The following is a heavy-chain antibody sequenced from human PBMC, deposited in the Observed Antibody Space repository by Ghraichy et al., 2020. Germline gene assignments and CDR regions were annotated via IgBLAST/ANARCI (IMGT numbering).Heavy chain of an antibody. CDR2: ISGSGDNT. CDR3: AKDQRGGYYSLDY. CDR1: GFTFSSYA. V-gene: IGHV3-23*01. Sequence: GSLRLSCAASGFTFSSYAMTWVRQAPGKGLEWVSAISGSGDNTYYADSVKGRFTISRDNSRNTLYLQMNSLRTEDTAVYYCAKDQRGGYYSLDYWGQGTLVTVSS. J-gene: IGHJ4*02. D-gene: IGHD2/OR15-2a*01.